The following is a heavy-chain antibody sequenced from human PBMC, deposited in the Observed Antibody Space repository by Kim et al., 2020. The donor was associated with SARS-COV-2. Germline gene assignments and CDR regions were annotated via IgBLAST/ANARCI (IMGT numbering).Heavy chain of an antibody. Sequence: GGSLRLSCAASGFTFSSYAMSWVRQAPGKGLEWVSTISGSGGSTYYADSVKGRFTLSRDNSKNTLFLQMNSLRAEDTAVYYCAKGETYNSNSNFDYWGQGTLVTVSS. V-gene: IGHV3-23*01. D-gene: IGHD4-4*01. CDR3: AKGETYNSNSNFDY. CDR1: GFTFSSYA. J-gene: IGHJ4*02. CDR2: ISGSGGST.